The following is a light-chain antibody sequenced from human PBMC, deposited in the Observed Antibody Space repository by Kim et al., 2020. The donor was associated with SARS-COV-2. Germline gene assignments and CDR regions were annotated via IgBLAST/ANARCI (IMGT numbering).Light chain of an antibody. J-gene: IGLJ2*01. V-gene: IGLV3-1*01. CDR1: KVGDKY. CDR2: QDS. CDR3: QAWDSSTAV. Sequence: GSPGQKASITCSGEKVGDKYACWYQEKPGQSPVLVIYQDSKRPSGIPERVSGSNSGNTATLTISGTQAMDEADYYCQAWDSSTAVFGGGTQLTVL.